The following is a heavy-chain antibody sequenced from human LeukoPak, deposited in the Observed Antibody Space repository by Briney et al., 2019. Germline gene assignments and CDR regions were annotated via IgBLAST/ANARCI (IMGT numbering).Heavy chain of an antibody. CDR2: IYYSGST. J-gene: IGHJ4*02. CDR3: ARHFITQFNTAMAIVREYYFDY. Sequence: PSETLSLTCTVSGGSISSSSYYWGWIRQPPGKGLEWIGSIYYSGSTYYNPSLKSRVTISVDTSKNQFSLKLSSVTAADTAVYYCARHFITQFNTAMAIVREYYFDYWGQGTLVTVSS. D-gene: IGHD5-18*01. CDR1: GGSISSSSYY. V-gene: IGHV4-39*01.